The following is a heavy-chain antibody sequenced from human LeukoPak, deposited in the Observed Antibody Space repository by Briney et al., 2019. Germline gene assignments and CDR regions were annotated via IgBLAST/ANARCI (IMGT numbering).Heavy chain of an antibody. V-gene: IGHV3-23*01. CDR3: AKDTTAWWYHRAYMDV. J-gene: IGHJ6*03. D-gene: IGHD2-15*01. CDR1: GFTFSSYA. Sequence: GGSLRLSCAASGFTFSSYAMSWVRQAPGGGLEWVSAISGSGDTTYHADSVKGRFTISRDNSENRLSLQMDSLRAEDTAVYFCAKDTTAWWYHRAYMDVWGKGTTVSVSS. CDR2: ISGSGDTT.